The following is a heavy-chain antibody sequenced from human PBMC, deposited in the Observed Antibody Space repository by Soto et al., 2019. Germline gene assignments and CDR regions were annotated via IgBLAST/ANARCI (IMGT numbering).Heavy chain of an antibody. Sequence: EVQLLESGGGLVQPGGSLRLSCAASGFTFSSYAMSWVRQAPGKGLEWVSAISGSGGSPYYPDSVKGRFTISRDNSKNTLYLQMNSLRAEDTAVYYCAKTQGPKRGDPYYFDYWGQGTLVTVSS. CDR1: GFTFSSYA. D-gene: IGHD3-10*01. V-gene: IGHV3-23*01. J-gene: IGHJ4*02. CDR3: AKTQGPKRGDPYYFDY. CDR2: ISGSGGSP.